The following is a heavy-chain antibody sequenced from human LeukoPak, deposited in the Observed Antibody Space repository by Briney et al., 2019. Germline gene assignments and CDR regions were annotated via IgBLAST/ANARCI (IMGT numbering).Heavy chain of an antibody. D-gene: IGHD3-16*02. CDR2: ISFDGNQE. V-gene: IGHV3-30-3*01. CDR1: GFTFDNYA. J-gene: IGHJ4*02. CDR3: AREGSIVARTDY. Sequence: GRSLRLSCEASGFTFDNYAMHWVRQAPGRRLERVAVISFDGNQEYYPDSVKGRFTISRDNSKNTFYLQMNGLKTEDTADCAREGSIVARTDYWGQGALVIVSS.